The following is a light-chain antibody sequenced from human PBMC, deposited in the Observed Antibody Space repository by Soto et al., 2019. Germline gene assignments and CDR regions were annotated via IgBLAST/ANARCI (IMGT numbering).Light chain of an antibody. CDR3: CSYAGSNNYVV. CDR1: SSDVGGYNY. CDR2: EVS. J-gene: IGLJ2*01. V-gene: IGLV2-11*01. Sequence: QSALTQPRSVSGSPGQSVTISCTGTSSDVGGYNYVSWYQQHPGKAPKFMIYEVSKRPSGVPDRFSGSKSGNTASLTVTGLQAEDEAYYYCCSYAGSNNYVVFGGGTKVTVL.